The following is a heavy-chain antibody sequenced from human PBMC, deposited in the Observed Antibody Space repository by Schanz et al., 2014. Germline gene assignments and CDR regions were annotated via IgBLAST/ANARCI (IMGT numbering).Heavy chain of an antibody. D-gene: IGHD5-12*01. CDR3: ARKVVATIGGYYDN. Sequence: EVHLLESGGGLVPPGGSLRLSCAASGFTFSSYAMSWVRQAPGKGLEWVSAISGGGGTTYYADSVKGRFIISRDNSKNLLYLQMNSLRAEDTAVYYCARKVVATIGGYYDNWGQGTLVIVSS. CDR1: GFTFSSYA. J-gene: IGHJ4*02. CDR2: ISGGGGTT. V-gene: IGHV3-23*01.